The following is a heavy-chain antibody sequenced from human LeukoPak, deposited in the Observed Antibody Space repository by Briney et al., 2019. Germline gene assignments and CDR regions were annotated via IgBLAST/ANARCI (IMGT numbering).Heavy chain of an antibody. CDR3: ARDGPTAYAFDI. D-gene: IGHD5-18*01. CDR1: GFTFSSYA. V-gene: IGHV3-30-3*01. CDR2: ISYDGSNK. Sequence: QPGRSLRLSCAASGFTFSSYAMHWVRQAPGKGLEWVAVISYDGSNKYYADSVKGRFTISRDNSKNTLYLQMNSLRAEDTAVYYCARDGPTAYAFDIWGQGTMVTVSS. J-gene: IGHJ3*02.